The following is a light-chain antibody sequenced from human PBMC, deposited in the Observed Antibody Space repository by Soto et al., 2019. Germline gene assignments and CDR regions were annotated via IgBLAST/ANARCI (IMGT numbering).Light chain of an antibody. V-gene: IGLV4-60*02. CDR1: SGHSSYI. J-gene: IGLJ2*01. CDR3: ETWDSNTRV. Sequence: QAVVTQSSFASASLGSSVKLTCTLSSGHSSYIIAWHQQQPGKAPRYLMKLEGSGSYNKGSGVPDRFSGSSSGADRYLTISNLQFEDEADYYCETWDSNTRVFGGGTKVTVL. CDR2: LEGSGSY.